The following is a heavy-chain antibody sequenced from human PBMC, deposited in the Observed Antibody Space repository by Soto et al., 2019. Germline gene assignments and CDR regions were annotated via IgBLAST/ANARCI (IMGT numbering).Heavy chain of an antibody. J-gene: IGHJ5*02. Sequence: QVQLVQSGAEVKEPGASVKVSCKASGYTFRSHGINWVRQAPGQGLEWMGWISVYNGNTKYVQKDEGRVTMTADTYTSTAYMELRSLRSDDTAVYYCARGAMDYGDYVGGWFDPWGQGTLVTVSS. CDR1: GYTFRSHG. CDR3: ARGAMDYGDYVGGWFDP. V-gene: IGHV1-18*01. CDR2: ISVYNGNT. D-gene: IGHD4-17*01.